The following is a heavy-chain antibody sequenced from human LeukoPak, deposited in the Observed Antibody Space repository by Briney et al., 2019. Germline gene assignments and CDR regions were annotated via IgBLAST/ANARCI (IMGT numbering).Heavy chain of an antibody. Sequence: PGGSLRLSCAVSGFPVSSNFMSWVRQAPGKGLQSVSIMFSGGTTDYADSVRGRFSISRDRSQNTVSLQMNSLRVEDTAVYYCARGAGSGWPLDKWGQGTLVTVSS. CDR2: MFSGGTT. V-gene: IGHV3-53*01. D-gene: IGHD6-19*01. J-gene: IGHJ4*02. CDR3: ARGAGSGWPLDK. CDR1: GFPVSSNF.